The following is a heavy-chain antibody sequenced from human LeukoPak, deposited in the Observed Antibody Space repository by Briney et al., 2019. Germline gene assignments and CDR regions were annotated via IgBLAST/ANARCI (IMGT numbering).Heavy chain of an antibody. CDR1: GGSITSGDYY. CDR2: IYHTGGT. Sequence: SETLSLTCTVSGGSITSGDYYWSWIRQPPGKGLEWIGYIYHTGGTYYNPSLKSRVTISVATSKNQFSLKLSSVTAADTAVYYCARDPHGGGLGDGFDIWGQGTMVTVSS. CDR3: ARDPHGGGLGDGFDI. D-gene: IGHD3-16*01. V-gene: IGHV4-30-4*01. J-gene: IGHJ3*02.